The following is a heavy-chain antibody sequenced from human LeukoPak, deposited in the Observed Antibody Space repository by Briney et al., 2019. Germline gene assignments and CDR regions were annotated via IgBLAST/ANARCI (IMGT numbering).Heavy chain of an antibody. V-gene: IGHV1-8*01. CDR2: MNPNSGNT. Sequence: ASVKVSCKASGYTFTSYDINWVRQATGQGLEWMGWMNPNSGNTGYAQKFHGRVTMTRNTSISTAYMELSSLRSEDTAVYYCARVRRVYYYYGMDVWGQGTTVTVSS. CDR3: ARVRRVYYYYGMDV. CDR1: GYTFTSYD. J-gene: IGHJ6*02.